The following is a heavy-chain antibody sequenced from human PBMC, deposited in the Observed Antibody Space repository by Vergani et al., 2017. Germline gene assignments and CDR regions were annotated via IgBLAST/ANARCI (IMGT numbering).Heavy chain of an antibody. Sequence: QLVESGGGWVQPGGSLRLSCVVSGFDFSSYIMNWVRQAPGKGLEWVSFVSTGTKSQSYAESVKGRFTISRDSAKNSLYLQMDSLRAEDTAVYYCARDMSLWYWGQGTLVTVSS. V-gene: IGHV3-48*01. D-gene: IGHD3/OR15-3a*01. J-gene: IGHJ4*02. CDR3: ARDMSLWY. CDR2: VSTGTKSQ. CDR1: GFDFSSYI.